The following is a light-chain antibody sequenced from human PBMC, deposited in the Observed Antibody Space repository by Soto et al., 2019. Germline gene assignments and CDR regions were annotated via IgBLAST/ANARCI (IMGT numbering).Light chain of an antibody. Sequence: MTQSPATLSLSPGDSVTLSCRARQSVGSNLAWYQQKPGQAPRLLISDASYRATGIPARFSGSGSGTDLTLTIRRLEPEDFAVYYCQQYGSSGTCGQGTKVDIK. CDR2: DAS. V-gene: IGKV3-20*01. J-gene: IGKJ1*01. CDR3: QQYGSSGT. CDR1: QSVGSN.